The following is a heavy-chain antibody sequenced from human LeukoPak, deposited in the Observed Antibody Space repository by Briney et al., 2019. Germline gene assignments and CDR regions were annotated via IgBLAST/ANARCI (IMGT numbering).Heavy chain of an antibody. CDR1: GGSISRYY. Sequence: KPSETLSLTCTVSGGSISRYYWTWIRQPAGKGLEWIGRIYTTGSASYNPSLKSRVTISVDTSKNQFSLKLSSVTAADTAVYYCARGRGYSYGTLFDYWGQGTLVTVSS. J-gene: IGHJ4*02. V-gene: IGHV4-4*07. CDR2: IYTTGSA. CDR3: ARGRGYSYGTLFDY. D-gene: IGHD5-18*01.